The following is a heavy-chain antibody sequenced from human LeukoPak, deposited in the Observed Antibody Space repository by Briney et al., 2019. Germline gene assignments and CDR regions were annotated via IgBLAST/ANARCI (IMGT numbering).Heavy chain of an antibody. CDR3: ARDRALRITMVRDNWFDP. V-gene: IGHV1-18*01. Sequence: GASVKVSCKASGYTFTSYGISWVRQAPGQGLEWMGWISAYNGNTNYAQKLQGRVTMTTDTSTSTAYMELRSLRSDDTAVYYCARDRALRITMVRDNWFDPWGQGTLVTVSS. J-gene: IGHJ5*02. D-gene: IGHD3-10*01. CDR1: GYTFTSYG. CDR2: ISAYNGNT.